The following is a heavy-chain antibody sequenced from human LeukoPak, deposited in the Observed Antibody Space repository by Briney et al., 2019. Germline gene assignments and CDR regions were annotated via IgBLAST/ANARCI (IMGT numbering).Heavy chain of an antibody. CDR2: IYYSGST. V-gene: IGHV4-59*01. Sequence: SETLSLTCTVSGCSISSYYWSWIRQPPGKGLEWIGYIYYSGSTNYNPSLKSRVTISVVTSKNQFSLKLSSVTAADTAVYYCARTLRVPAAKGAFDIWGQGTMVTVSS. CDR3: ARTLRVPAAKGAFDI. CDR1: GCSISSYY. J-gene: IGHJ3*02. D-gene: IGHD2-2*01.